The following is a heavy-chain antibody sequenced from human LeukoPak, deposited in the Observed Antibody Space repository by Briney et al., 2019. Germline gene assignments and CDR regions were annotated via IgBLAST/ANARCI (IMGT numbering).Heavy chain of an antibody. J-gene: IGHJ4*02. CDR3: AKDYGYSPYYFDY. CDR2: LTGSGGTT. Sequence: GGSLRLSCAASGFPFSTYAMAWVRQAPGKGLQWVSTLTGSGGTTYYADSVKGRFAISRDNSKNTLYLQMNSLRVEDTAVYYCAKDYGYSPYYFDYWGQGTLVTVSS. CDR1: GFPFSTYA. D-gene: IGHD5-18*01. V-gene: IGHV3-23*01.